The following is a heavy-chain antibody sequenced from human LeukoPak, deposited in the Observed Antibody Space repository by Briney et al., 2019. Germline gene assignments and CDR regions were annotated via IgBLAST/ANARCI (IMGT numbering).Heavy chain of an antibody. J-gene: IGHJ5*02. D-gene: IGHD1-1*01. CDR3: AQSLGSGNWIGNWFDP. V-gene: IGHV4-4*08. Sequence: ASETLSLTCSVSGGSINSGYWSWIRQPPGKGLEWIGLLYPSGSTNYNPSLKSRVTISVDTSKNQFSLKLTSVTAADTAIYYCAQSLGSGNWIGNWFDPWGQGTLVTVSS. CDR2: LYPSGST. CDR1: GGSINSGY.